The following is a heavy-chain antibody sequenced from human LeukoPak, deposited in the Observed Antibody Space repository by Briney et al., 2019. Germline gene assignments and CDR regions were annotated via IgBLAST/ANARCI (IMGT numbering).Heavy chain of an antibody. CDR2: ISWNSGRI. V-gene: IGHV3-9*01. Sequence: PGRSLRLSCSASGFTFDDYAMHWVREAPGKGLEWVSGISWNSGRIAYADSVKGRFTISRDNAKDSLYLQMNSLRTEDTALYYCTKDQHDYDILTGYYEDWGQGTLVTVSS. J-gene: IGHJ4*02. D-gene: IGHD3-9*01. CDR3: TKDQHDYDILTGYYED. CDR1: GFTFDDYA.